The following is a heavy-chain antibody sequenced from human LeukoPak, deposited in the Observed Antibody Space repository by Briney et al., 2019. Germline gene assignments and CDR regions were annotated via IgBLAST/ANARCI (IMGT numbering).Heavy chain of an antibody. CDR3: AGSVIPTHCSPSPGWFRP. V-gene: IGHV4-4*07. CDR2: IYTSGST. Sequence: SETLSLTCTVPGGSISSYYWNWIRQPAGKGLEWIGRIYTSGSTNYNPSLKSRVTMSVDTSKNQFSLKLSSVNAADTAVYYCAGSVIPTHCSPSPGWFRPWGQGTLVTVSS. J-gene: IGHJ5*02. CDR1: GGSISSYY. D-gene: IGHD3-16*02.